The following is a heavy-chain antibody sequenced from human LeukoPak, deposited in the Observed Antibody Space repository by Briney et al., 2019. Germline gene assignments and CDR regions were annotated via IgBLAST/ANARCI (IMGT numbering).Heavy chain of an antibody. Sequence: GGSLRLSCAASGFTVSNNYMTWVRQAPGKGLEWVSVIYSGNRTKYADSVKGRFIISRDNSKNTLLFQMNSLRAEDTAVYYCARLTSGNGLDVWGRGTTATVS. CDR3: ARLTSGNGLDV. D-gene: IGHD3-3*01. CDR2: IYSGNRT. J-gene: IGHJ6*02. V-gene: IGHV3-66*04. CDR1: GFTVSNNY.